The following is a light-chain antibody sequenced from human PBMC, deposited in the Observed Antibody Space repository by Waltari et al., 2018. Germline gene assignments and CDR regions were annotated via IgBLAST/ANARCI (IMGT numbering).Light chain of an antibody. CDR1: SNDVCGYDS. Sequence: QSPLTQPASVSGSPGQSITISSTGTSNDVCGYDSVSWFQQHPYKAPKLMIYGVTNRPSGVPNRFFGSKSGNTASLTISGLQAEDEADYYCSSYAGSDTLVFGGGTKLTVL. V-gene: IGLV2-14*01. CDR2: GVT. CDR3: SSYAGSDTLV. J-gene: IGLJ3*02.